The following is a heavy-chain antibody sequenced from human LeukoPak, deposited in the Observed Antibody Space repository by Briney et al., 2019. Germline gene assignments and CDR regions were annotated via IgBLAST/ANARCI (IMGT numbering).Heavy chain of an antibody. Sequence: PSGTLSLTCAVYGGSFSGYYWSWIRQPPGKGLEWIGRIYTSGSTNYNPSLKSRVTISVDTSKNQFSLKLSSVTAADTAVYYCARIISSWYSYFDYWGQGTLVTVSS. CDR3: ARIISSWYSYFDY. D-gene: IGHD6-13*01. J-gene: IGHJ4*02. CDR2: IYTSGST. V-gene: IGHV4-59*10. CDR1: GGSFSGYY.